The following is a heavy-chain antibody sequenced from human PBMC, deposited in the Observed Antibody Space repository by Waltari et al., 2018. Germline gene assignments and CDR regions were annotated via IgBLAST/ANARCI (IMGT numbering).Heavy chain of an antibody. CDR3: ARDPPGVAVSGKG. CDR1: GFTVGNHY. CDR2: IYSGGGI. V-gene: IGHV3-53*01. J-gene: IGHJ4*02. Sequence: EVQLVESGGGLIQPGGSLRLYCAVVGFTVGNHYMSWVRKAPGKWLEWISLIYSGGGIHYADSVKGRFTISRDSSKNTLYLQMNSLRVEDTAVYYCARDPPGVAVSGKGWGQGTLVTVSS. D-gene: IGHD6-19*01.